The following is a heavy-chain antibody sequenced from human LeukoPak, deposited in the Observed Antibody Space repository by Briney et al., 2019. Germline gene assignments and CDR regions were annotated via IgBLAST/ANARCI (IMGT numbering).Heavy chain of an antibody. V-gene: IGHV3-43*02. CDR2: ISGDGGST. CDR1: GFTFDDYA. D-gene: IGHD3-10*01. J-gene: IGHJ4*02. Sequence: GGSLRLSCAASGFTFDDYAMHWVRQAPGKGLEWVSLISGDGGSTYYADSVKGRFTISRDNAKNSLYLQMNSLRAEDTAVYYCATEQAVRNYYFDYWGQGTLVTVSS. CDR3: ATEQAVRNYYFDY.